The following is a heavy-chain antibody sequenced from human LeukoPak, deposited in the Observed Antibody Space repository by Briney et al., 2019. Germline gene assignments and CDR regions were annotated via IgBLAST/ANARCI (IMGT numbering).Heavy chain of an antibody. Sequence: ASVKVSCKASGYTFTSYAMNWVRQAPGQGLEWMGWINTDTGNPTYAQGFTGRFVFSLDTSVSTAYLQISSLKAEDTAVYYCAREVGHCGSTSCYARLFDPWGQGTRVTVSS. J-gene: IGHJ5*02. CDR1: GYTFTSYA. CDR2: INTDTGNP. V-gene: IGHV7-4-1*02. D-gene: IGHD2-2*01. CDR3: AREVGHCGSTSCYARLFDP.